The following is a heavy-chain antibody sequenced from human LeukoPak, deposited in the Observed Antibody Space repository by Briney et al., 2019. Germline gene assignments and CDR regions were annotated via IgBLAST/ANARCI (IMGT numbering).Heavy chain of an antibody. D-gene: IGHD2-2*01. CDR2: IYQSGST. Sequence: SETLSLTCGVSVYSISSGYYWGWIRQPPGRGLEWIGSIYQSGSTYYNPSLKSRVTISVDTSRNQFSLKLSSVTAADTAVYYCARHRGYCSTISCYGDNWFDPWGQGTLVTVSS. J-gene: IGHJ5*02. CDR3: ARHRGYCSTISCYGDNWFDP. CDR1: VYSISSGYY. V-gene: IGHV4-38-2*01.